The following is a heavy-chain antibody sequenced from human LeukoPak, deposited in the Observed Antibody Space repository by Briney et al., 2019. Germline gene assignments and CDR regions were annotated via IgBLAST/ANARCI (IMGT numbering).Heavy chain of an antibody. D-gene: IGHD3-22*01. CDR2: ISPYNGYT. CDR1: GYTFINSA. Sequence: ASVKVSCKASGYTFINSAIGWVRQAPGQGLEWMGWISPYNGYTKYAESLQGRVTMTTDTSTSTAYMELRSLRSDDTAVYYCARERLYYDSSGYYSSGFDYWGQGTLVAVSS. V-gene: IGHV1-18*01. J-gene: IGHJ4*02. CDR3: ARERLYYDSSGYYSSGFDY.